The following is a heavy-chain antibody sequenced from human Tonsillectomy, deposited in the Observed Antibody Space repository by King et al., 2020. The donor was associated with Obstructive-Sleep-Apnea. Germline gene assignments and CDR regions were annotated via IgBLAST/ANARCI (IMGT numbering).Heavy chain of an antibody. D-gene: IGHD3-10*01. J-gene: IGHJ3*02. CDR2: IWYDGSNK. CDR1: GFTFSSYG. CDR3: ARGMDYYGSGSYYTDAFDI. Sequence: VQLVESGGGVVQPGRSLRLSCAASGFTFSSYGMHWVRQAPGKGLEWVAVIWYDGSNKYYADSVKGRFTISRDNSKNTLYLQMNSLRAEDTAVYYCARGMDYYGSGSYYTDAFDIWGQGTMVTVSS. V-gene: IGHV3-33*01.